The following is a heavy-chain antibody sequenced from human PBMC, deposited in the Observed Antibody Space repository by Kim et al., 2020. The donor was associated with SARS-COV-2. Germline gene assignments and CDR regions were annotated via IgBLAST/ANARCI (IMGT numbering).Heavy chain of an antibody. V-gene: IGHV5-10-1*01. J-gene: IGHJ6*02. Sequence: GESLKISCKGSGYSFTSYWISWVRQMPGKGLEWMGRIDPSDSYTNYSPSFQGHVTISADKSISTAYLQWSSLKASDTAMYYCARTSEVTYYYGSGSKRGYYYYYGMDVWGQGTTVTVSS. D-gene: IGHD3-10*01. CDR2: IDPSDSYT. CDR1: GYSFTSYW. CDR3: ARTSEVTYYYGSGSKRGYYYYYGMDV.